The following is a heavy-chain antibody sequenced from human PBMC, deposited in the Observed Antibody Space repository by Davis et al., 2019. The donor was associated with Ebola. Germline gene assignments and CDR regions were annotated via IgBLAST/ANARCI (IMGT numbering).Heavy chain of an antibody. CDR2: ISGSGGST. CDR3: AKDSHIVVVIANYFDY. D-gene: IGHD2-21*01. J-gene: IGHJ4*02. V-gene: IGHV3-23*01. CDR1: GFMFSSYA. Sequence: GGSLRLSCAASGFMFSSYAMSWVRQAPGKGLEWVSAISGSGGSTYYADSVKGRFTISRDNSKNTLYLQMNSLRAEDTAVYYCAKDSHIVVVIANYFDYWGQGTLVTVSS.